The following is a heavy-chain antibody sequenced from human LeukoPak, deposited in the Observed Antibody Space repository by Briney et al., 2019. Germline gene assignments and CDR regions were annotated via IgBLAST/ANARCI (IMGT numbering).Heavy chain of an antibody. CDR2: ISAYNGNT. J-gene: IGHJ4*02. Sequence: ASVKVSCKASGYTFTFYAMNWVRQAPGQGLEWMGWISAYNGNTNYAQKLQGRVTMTTDTSTSTAYMELRSLRSDDTAVYYCARGRPGVGGEPGNFDYWGQGTLVTVSS. CDR1: GYTFTFYA. D-gene: IGHD1-14*01. V-gene: IGHV1-18*01. CDR3: ARGRPGVGGEPGNFDY.